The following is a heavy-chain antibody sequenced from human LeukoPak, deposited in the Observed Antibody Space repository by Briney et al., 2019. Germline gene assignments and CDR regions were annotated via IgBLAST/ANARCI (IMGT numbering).Heavy chain of an antibody. CDR2: VIPIFGTA. V-gene: IGHV1-69*13. CDR1: GGTFSSYA. CDR3: ASHPRYCSSTSCYPENRFDP. Sequence: ASVKVSCKASGGTFSSYAISWVRQAPGQGLEWMGGVIPIFGTANYAQKFQGRVTITADESTSTAYMELSSLRSEDTAVYYCASHPRYCSSTSCYPENRFDPWGQGTLVTVSS. D-gene: IGHD2-2*01. J-gene: IGHJ5*02.